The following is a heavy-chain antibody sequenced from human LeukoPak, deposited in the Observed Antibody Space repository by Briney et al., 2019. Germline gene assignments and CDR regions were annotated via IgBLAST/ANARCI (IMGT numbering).Heavy chain of an antibody. Sequence: PSETLSLTCTVSGDSISSYYWTRIRQPPGKGLEYMGYIYYSGTTNYNPSLKSRVTISVDTSKNQFSLKLSSVTAADTGVYYCASSHLYSSGWYLSGRFDNWGQGTLVTVSS. CDR2: IYYSGTT. J-gene: IGHJ4*02. CDR1: GDSISSYY. D-gene: IGHD6-19*01. V-gene: IGHV4-59*01. CDR3: ASSHLYSSGWYLSGRFDN.